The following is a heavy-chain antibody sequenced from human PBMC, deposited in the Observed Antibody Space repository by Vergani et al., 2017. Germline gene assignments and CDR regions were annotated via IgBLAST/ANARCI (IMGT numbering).Heavy chain of an antibody. CDR2: IHYSGST. CDR1: GGSINSGTYY. D-gene: IGHD3-16*01. J-gene: IGHJ6*03. Sequence: QVQLQESGPGLVKPSQTLSLTCTVSGGSINSGTYYWTWIRQHPGKGLEWIGYIHYSGSTYYNPSLKSRVTILVDTSKNQFFLKLSSVTAADTAVYYCARGEDTEFHYMDVWGKGTTVTVSS. CDR3: ARGEDTEFHYMDV. V-gene: IGHV4-31*03.